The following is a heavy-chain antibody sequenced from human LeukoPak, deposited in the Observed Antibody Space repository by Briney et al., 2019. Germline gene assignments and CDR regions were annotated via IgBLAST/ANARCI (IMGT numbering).Heavy chain of an antibody. Sequence: SETLSLTCAVYGGSFSGYYWSWIRQPPGEGLEWIGEINHSGSTNYNPSLKSRVTISVDTSKNQFSLKLSSVTAADTAVYYCARVRFWSGYYRDAFDIWGQGTMVTVSS. CDR1: GGSFSGYY. D-gene: IGHD3-3*01. CDR3: ARVRFWSGYYRDAFDI. CDR2: INHSGST. V-gene: IGHV4-34*01. J-gene: IGHJ3*02.